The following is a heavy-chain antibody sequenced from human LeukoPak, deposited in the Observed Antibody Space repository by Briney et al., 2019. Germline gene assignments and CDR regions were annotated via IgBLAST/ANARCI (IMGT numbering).Heavy chain of an antibody. CDR1: GFTFSSYA. CDR2: ITGSGGST. J-gene: IGHJ4*02. Sequence: GGSLRLSCAASGFTFSSYAMSWVRQAPGKGLEWVSAITGSGGSTYYADSVKGRFTISRDNSKDTPYVQMNSLRAEDTAVYYCVKGSSSSRPYYFDYWGQGTLVTVSS. V-gene: IGHV3-23*01. D-gene: IGHD6-6*01. CDR3: VKGSSSSRPYYFDY.